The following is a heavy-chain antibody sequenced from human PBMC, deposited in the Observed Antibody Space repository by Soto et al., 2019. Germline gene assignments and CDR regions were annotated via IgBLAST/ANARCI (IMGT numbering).Heavy chain of an antibody. Sequence: QVQLVESGGGVVQPGRSLRLSCAASGFTFSGYAMHCVRQAPGKGLEWVAVISDDGTIKHYADSVRGRFTISRDNSKNTLHLQMDSLRPEDTAVYYCARAGSSRGLWLGPDYWGQGTQVTVSS. CDR2: ISDDGTIK. CDR3: ARAGSSRGLWLGPDY. J-gene: IGHJ4*02. D-gene: IGHD5-18*01. CDR1: GFTFSGYA. V-gene: IGHV3-30-3*01.